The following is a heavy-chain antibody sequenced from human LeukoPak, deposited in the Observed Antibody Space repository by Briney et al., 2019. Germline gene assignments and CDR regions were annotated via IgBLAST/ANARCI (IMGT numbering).Heavy chain of an antibody. CDR3: ARVRLRLGEEDY. D-gene: IGHD5-12*01. J-gene: IGHJ4*02. V-gene: IGHV4-34*01. CDR1: RGSLRGYY. CDR2: INHRGST. Sequence: SETPSVTCAVYRGSLRGYYWSWIRQRPGKGLEWIGKINHRGSTNYNPSLKSRVTISVETSKNQVSLKMRSVNAAGTGVYYCARVRLRLGEEDYWGQGTLAAVSS.